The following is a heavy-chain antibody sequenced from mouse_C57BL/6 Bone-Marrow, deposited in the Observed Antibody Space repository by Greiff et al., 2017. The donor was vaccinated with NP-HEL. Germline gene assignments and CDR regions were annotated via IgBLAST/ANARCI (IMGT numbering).Heavy chain of an antibody. V-gene: IGHV1-54*01. J-gene: IGHJ3*01. Sequence: QVQLQQSGAELVRPGTSVKVSCKASGYAFTNYLIEWVKQRPGQGLEWIGVINPGSGGTNYNEKFKGKATLTADKSSSTAYMQLSSLTSEDSAVYFCARSEGYDYKFAYWGQGTVVTVSA. CDR3: ARSEGYDYKFAY. CDR1: GYAFTNYL. CDR2: INPGSGGT. D-gene: IGHD2-4*01.